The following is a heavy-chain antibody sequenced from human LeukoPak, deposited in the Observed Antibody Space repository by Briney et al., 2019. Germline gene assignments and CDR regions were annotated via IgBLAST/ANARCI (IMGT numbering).Heavy chain of an antibody. D-gene: IGHD3-16*02. J-gene: IGHJ4*02. CDR3: AKDGREWNVPLSSGFDH. Sequence: GGSLRLSCAASGFTFSSYGMHWVRQGPGKGLEWVAFKRYDGSSKYYGDPVKGRFTISRDNSKNTLYLQMNSLRDEDTAVYYCAKDGREWNVPLSSGFDHWGQGALVTVSS. V-gene: IGHV3-30*02. CDR1: GFTFSSYG. CDR2: KRYDGSSK.